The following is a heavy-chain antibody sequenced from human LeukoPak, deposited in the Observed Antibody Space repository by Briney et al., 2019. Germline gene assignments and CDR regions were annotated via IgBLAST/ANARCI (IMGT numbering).Heavy chain of an antibody. V-gene: IGHV4-34*01. CDR3: ARERLGYCSSTSCPRAFDI. CDR1: GGSFSGYY. Sequence: PSETLSLTCAVYGGSFSGYYWSWIRQPPGKGLEWIGEINHSGSTNYNPSLKSRVTISVDTSKNQFSLKLSSVTAADTAVYYCARERLGYCSSTSCPRAFDIWGQGTMVTVSS. D-gene: IGHD2-2*01. J-gene: IGHJ3*02. CDR2: INHSGST.